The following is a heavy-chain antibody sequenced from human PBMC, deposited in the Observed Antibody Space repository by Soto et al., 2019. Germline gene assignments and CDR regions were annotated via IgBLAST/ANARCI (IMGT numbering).Heavy chain of an antibody. Sequence: ASVKVSCKASVGTFSSYAISWVRQAPGQGLEWMGWISRYNGNTKYAQKLQGRVTMTTDTSTNTAYMELRSLRSDDTAVYYCARGTGTTSEDSLFDYWGQGTQVTVSS. CDR2: ISRYNGNT. V-gene: IGHV1-18*01. D-gene: IGHD1-1*01. CDR3: ARGTGTTSEDSLFDY. CDR1: VGTFSSYA. J-gene: IGHJ4*02.